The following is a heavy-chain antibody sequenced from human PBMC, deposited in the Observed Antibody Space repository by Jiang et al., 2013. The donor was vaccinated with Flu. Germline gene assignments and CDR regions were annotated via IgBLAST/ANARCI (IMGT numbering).Heavy chain of an antibody. D-gene: IGHD6-13*01. CDR3: ASPGIAAAGPSSGYYGMDV. J-gene: IGHJ6*02. Sequence: SSSSYVLGRGVRQPPREGAWSGLGVSIIVGAPTTTRPSKSRVTISVDTSKNQFSLKLSSVTAADTAVYYCASPGIAAAGPSSGYYGMDVWGQGTTVTVSS. V-gene: IGHV4-39*01. CDR2: SIIVGAP. CDR1: SSSSYV.